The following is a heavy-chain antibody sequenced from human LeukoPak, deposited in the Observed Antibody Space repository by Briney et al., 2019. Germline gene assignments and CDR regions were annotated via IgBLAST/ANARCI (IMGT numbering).Heavy chain of an antibody. CDR3: MKDQYYFWSGLDY. V-gene: IGHV3-64D*09. CDR1: GFTFSRYP. D-gene: IGHD3-3*01. J-gene: IGHJ4*02. CDR2: ISGNGGST. Sequence: GGSLRLSCSASGFTFSRYPMLWVRQAPGKGLEYVSAISGNGGSTYYADSVKGRFTISRDNSKNTLYLQMSSLRTEDTAIYYCMKDQYYFWSGLDYWGQGTLVTVSS.